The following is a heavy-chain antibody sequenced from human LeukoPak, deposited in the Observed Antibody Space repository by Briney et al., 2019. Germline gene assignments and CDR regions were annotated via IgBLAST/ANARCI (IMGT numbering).Heavy chain of an antibody. CDR2: ISYDGSNK. CDR1: GFTFSSYA. CDR3: AKERQFRHYFQH. J-gene: IGHJ1*01. V-gene: IGHV3-30-3*01. Sequence: SGGSLRLSCAASGFTFSSYAMHWVRQAPGKGLEWVAVISYDGSNKYYADSVKGRFTISRDNSKNTLYLQMNSLRSDDTAVYYCAKERQFRHYFQHWGQGTLVTVSS. D-gene: IGHD4-11*01.